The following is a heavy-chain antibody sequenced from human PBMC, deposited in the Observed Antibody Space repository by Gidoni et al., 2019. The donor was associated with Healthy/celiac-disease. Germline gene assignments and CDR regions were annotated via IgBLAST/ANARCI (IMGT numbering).Heavy chain of an antibody. J-gene: IGHJ6*02. CDR3: ANGGSRNNYYYYCMDV. CDR1: GVTVISNY. V-gene: IGHV3-53*01. D-gene: IGHD1-1*01. Sequence: EMQRVESGGGLNQPGGSVRLSCAASGVTVISNYMSWVGQAPGKVLEWVSVIYSGVSTYYVDSVNGLFTISSDNSNNPLYLQMTSLIAEDTALYYCANGGSRNNYYYYCMDVWGQGTTVTVSS. CDR2: IYSGVST.